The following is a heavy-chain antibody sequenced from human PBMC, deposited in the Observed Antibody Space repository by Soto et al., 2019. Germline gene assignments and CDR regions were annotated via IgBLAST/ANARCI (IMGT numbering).Heavy chain of an antibody. J-gene: IGHJ4*02. V-gene: IGHV1-18*01. CDR2: ISAYNGNT. CDR1: GYTFTSYG. CDR3: AREDYGGNSDY. D-gene: IGHD4-17*01. Sequence: ASVKVSCKASGYTFTSYGISWVRQAPGQGLEWMGWISAYNGNTNYAQKLQGRVTMTTDKSTSTAYMELKSLRSDDTAVYYCAREDYGGNSDYWGQGTLVTVSS.